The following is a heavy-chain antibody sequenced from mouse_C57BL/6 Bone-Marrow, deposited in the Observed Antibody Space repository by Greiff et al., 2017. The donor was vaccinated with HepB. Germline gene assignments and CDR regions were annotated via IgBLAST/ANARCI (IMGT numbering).Heavy chain of an antibody. V-gene: IGHV8-12*01. Sequence: HVTLKVSGPGILQSSQTLSLTCSFSGFSLSTSGMGVSWIRQPSGKGLEWLAHIYWDDDKRYNPSRKSRLTISKDTSRNQVFLKITSVDTADTATYYCARRGTTVVATNGYFDVWGTGTTVTVSS. J-gene: IGHJ1*03. CDR2: IYWDDDK. D-gene: IGHD1-1*01. CDR1: GFSLSTSGMG. CDR3: ARRGTTVVATNGYFDV.